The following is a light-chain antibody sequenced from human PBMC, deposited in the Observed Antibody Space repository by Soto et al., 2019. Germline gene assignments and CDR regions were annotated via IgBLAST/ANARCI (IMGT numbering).Light chain of an antibody. V-gene: IGLV2-14*01. Sequence: QSALTQPASVSGSPGQSITISCTGTSSDVGRYNYVSWYRQHPGTAPKLIISDVNSRPSGISNRFSGSKSGNTASLTISGLQAEDEAYYYCQSYDSSLSGSGVFGGGTQLTVL. J-gene: IGLJ2*01. CDR3: QSYDSSLSGSGV. CDR1: SSDVGRYNY. CDR2: DVN.